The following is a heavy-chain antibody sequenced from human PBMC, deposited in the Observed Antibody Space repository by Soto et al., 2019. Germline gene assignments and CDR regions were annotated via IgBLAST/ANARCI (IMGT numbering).Heavy chain of an antibody. CDR2: IYYSGST. CDR3: ARLQYCTNGVCYGADWFDP. Sequence: SETLSLTCTVSGGSISSGGYYWSWIRQHPGKGLEWIGYIYYSGSTYYNPSLKSRVTISVDTSKNQFSLKLSSVTAADTAVYYCARLQYCTNGVCYGADWFDPWGQGTLVTVSS. V-gene: IGHV4-31*03. D-gene: IGHD2-8*01. CDR1: GGSISSGGYY. J-gene: IGHJ5*02.